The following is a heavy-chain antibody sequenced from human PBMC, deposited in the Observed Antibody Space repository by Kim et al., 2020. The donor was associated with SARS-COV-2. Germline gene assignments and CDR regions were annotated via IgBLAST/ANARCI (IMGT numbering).Heavy chain of an antibody. CDR2: INHSGST. D-gene: IGHD5-18*01. Sequence: SETLSLTCAVYGGSFSGYHWSWIRQPPGKGLEWIGEINHSGSTNYNPSLKSRVTISVDTSKNQFSLKLSSVTAADTAVHYCARGDTIFSYGQVYYYGMDVWGQGTTVTVSS. CDR1: GGSFSGYH. V-gene: IGHV4-34*01. J-gene: IGHJ6*02. CDR3: ARGDTIFSYGQVYYYGMDV.